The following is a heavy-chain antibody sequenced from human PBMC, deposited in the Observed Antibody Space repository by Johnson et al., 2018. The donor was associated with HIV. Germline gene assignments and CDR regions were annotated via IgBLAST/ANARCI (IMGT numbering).Heavy chain of an antibody. Sequence: VQLVESGGGFVQPGRSLRLSCAASGFTFDDYAMHWVRQAPGKGLEWVSGISWNSGSIGYADSVKGRFTISRDNAKNSLYLQMNSLRAEDTALYYCAKGVYSSSSHDAFDIWGQGTMVTVSS. CDR1: GFTFDDYA. CDR2: ISWNSGSI. CDR3: AKGVYSSSSHDAFDI. J-gene: IGHJ3*02. V-gene: IGHV3-9*01. D-gene: IGHD6-6*01.